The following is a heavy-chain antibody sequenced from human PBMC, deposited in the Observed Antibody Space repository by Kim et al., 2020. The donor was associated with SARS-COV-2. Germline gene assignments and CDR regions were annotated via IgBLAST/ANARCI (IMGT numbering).Heavy chain of an antibody. CDR1: GGTFSSYA. CDR3: AREQWLVRGWFDP. CDR2: IIPIFGTA. Sequence: SVKVSCKASGGTFSSYAISWVRQAPGQGLEWMGGIIPIFGTANYAQKFQGRVTITADESTSTAYMELSSLRSEDTAVYYCAREQWLVRGWFDPWGQGTLVTVSS. D-gene: IGHD6-19*01. V-gene: IGHV1-69*13. J-gene: IGHJ5*02.